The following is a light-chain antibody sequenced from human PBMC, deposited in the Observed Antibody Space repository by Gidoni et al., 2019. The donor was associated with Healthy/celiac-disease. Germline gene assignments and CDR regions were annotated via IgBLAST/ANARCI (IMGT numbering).Light chain of an antibody. CDR3: QQSYSTPSRT. Sequence: DIPVTQSPSSLSASVGDRVTITCRASQSISSYLNWYQQKPGTAPKLLIYAASSLQSGVPSRFSGSGSGTDFTLTISSLQPEDFATYYCQQSYSTPSRTFGQGTKLEIK. V-gene: IGKV1-39*01. J-gene: IGKJ2*01. CDR1: QSISSY. CDR2: AAS.